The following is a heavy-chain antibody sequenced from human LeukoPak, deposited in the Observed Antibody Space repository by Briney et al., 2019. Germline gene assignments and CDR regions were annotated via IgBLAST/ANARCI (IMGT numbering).Heavy chain of an antibody. CDR3: ARVTVVVTATYTFDY. CDR1: GYTFTGYY. J-gene: IGHJ4*02. Sequence: ASVKVSCKASGYTFTGYYMHWVRQAPGQGLEWMGWINPSSGGTNYAQKFQGRVTMTRDTSISTAYMELSRLRSDDTAVYYCARVTVVVTATYTFDYWGQGTLVTVSS. D-gene: IGHD2-21*02. V-gene: IGHV1-2*02. CDR2: INPSSGGT.